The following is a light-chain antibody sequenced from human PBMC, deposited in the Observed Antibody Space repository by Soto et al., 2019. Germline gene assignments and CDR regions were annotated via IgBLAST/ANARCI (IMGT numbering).Light chain of an antibody. Sequence: EIVLTQSPATLSLSPGERATLSCMASQSVSSYLVWYQQKPGQAPRLLIYDASNRATGIPARFSRSGSGTEFTLTISSLEPEDFAVSYCQQRSNWPLTFGGGTKVGIK. V-gene: IGKV3-11*01. J-gene: IGKJ4*01. CDR2: DAS. CDR3: QQRSNWPLT. CDR1: QSVSSY.